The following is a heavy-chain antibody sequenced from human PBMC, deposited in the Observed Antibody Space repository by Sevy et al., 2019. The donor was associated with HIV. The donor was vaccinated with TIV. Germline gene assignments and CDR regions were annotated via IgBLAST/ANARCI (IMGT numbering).Heavy chain of an antibody. J-gene: IGHJ4*02. CDR2: IYYSGST. Sequence: NLSLTCTVSGASINTFYWSWIRQPPGKGLEWIGYIYYSGSTNYNPSLHSRVTISVDTSKNQFSLKLSSVTAADSAVYYCARGQYSYGYWREFDYWGQGTLVTVSS. CDR3: ARGQYSYGYWREFDY. CDR1: GASINTFY. V-gene: IGHV4-59*01. D-gene: IGHD5-18*01.